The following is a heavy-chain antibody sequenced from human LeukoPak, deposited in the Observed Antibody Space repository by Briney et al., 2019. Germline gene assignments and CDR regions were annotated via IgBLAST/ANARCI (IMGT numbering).Heavy chain of an antibody. V-gene: IGHV3-11*04. D-gene: IGHD1-7*01. CDR2: ISSSGSTI. Sequence: GGSLRLSCAASGFTFSDYYMSWIRQAPGKGLEWVSYISSSGSTIYYADSVKGRFTISRDNAKNSLYLQMNSLRAKDTAVYYCARDSDGETTSYDYWGQGTLVTVSS. J-gene: IGHJ4*02. CDR1: GFTFSDYY. CDR3: ARDSDGETTSYDY.